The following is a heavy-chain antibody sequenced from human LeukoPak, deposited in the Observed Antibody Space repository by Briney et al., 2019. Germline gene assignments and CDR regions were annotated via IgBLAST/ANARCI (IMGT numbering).Heavy chain of an antibody. CDR1: GGSFSGYY. CDR3: ASFPMMVAATPNNWFDP. D-gene: IGHD2-15*01. J-gene: IGHJ5*02. Sequence: PSETLSLTCAVYGGSFSGYYWSWIRQPPGKGLEWIGEINHSGSTNYNPSLKCRVTISVDTSKNQFSLKLSSVTAADTAVYYCASFPMMVAATPNNWFDPWGQGTLVTVSS. V-gene: IGHV4-34*01. CDR2: INHSGST.